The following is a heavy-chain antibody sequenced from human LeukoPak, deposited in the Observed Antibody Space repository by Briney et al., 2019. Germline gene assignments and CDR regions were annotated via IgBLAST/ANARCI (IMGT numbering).Heavy chain of an antibody. Sequence: GGSLRLSCAASGFTFDDYAMHWVRQAPGKGLEWVSGISWNGGSIGYADSVKGRFTISRDNAKNSLYLQMNSLRAEDTALYYCAKVRQGHFDYWGQGTLVTVSS. CDR3: AKVRQGHFDY. CDR1: GFTFDDYA. CDR2: ISWNGGSI. J-gene: IGHJ4*02. V-gene: IGHV3-9*01. D-gene: IGHD2-21*01.